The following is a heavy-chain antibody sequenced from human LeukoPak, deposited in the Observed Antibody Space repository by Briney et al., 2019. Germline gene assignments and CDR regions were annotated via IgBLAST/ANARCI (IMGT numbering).Heavy chain of an antibody. Sequence: PGGSLRLSCAASGFTFDDYAMHWVRQAPGKGLEWVSGISWNSGSIGYADSVKGRFTISRDNAKNSLYLQMNSLRAEDTALYYCAKDGYHYGSGSYYVWGYGMDVWGQGTTVTVSS. J-gene: IGHJ6*02. V-gene: IGHV3-9*01. CDR2: ISWNSGSI. CDR3: AKDGYHYGSGSYYVWGYGMDV. CDR1: GFTFDDYA. D-gene: IGHD3-10*01.